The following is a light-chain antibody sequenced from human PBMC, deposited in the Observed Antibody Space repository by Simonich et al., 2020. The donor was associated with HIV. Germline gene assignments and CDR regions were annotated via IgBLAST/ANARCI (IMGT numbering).Light chain of an antibody. CDR1: NIGTKS. V-gene: IGLV3-21*03. CDR2: DDS. J-gene: IGLJ2*01. CDR3: QVWDTSSDHPRV. Sequence: SYVLTQPPSVSVAPGKTARITCGGNNIGTKSVHWYQQKPGKAPVLVVYDDSHRPSGIPERFSGSNSGNTATLTISRVEAGDEADYSCQVWDTSSDHPRVFGGGTKLTVL.